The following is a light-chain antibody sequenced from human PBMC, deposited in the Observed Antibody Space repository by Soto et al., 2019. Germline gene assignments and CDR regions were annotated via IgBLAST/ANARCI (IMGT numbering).Light chain of an antibody. CDR3: CTYVGSSTYV. CDR1: SSTVGSYNL. V-gene: IGLV2-23*01. Sequence: QSALTQPASVSGSPGQSITISCTGTSSTVGSYNLVSWYHQHPGKAPKLMIYEGIKRPSGVSNRFSGSKSGNTASLTISGLQAEDDADSSCCTYVGSSTYVFGTGTKDTVL. J-gene: IGLJ1*01. CDR2: EGI.